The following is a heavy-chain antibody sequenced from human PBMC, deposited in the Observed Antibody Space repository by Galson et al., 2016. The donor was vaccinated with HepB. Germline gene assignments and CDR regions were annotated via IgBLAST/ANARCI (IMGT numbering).Heavy chain of an antibody. CDR1: GFAFSSYT. D-gene: IGHD2-15*01. CDR3: AREGRGSGDTYYFDN. J-gene: IGHJ4*02. Sequence: SLRLSCAASGFAFSSYTIHWVRQAPGKGLEWVAIISSDITYKNYADSVKGRSTISRDNSRNTMYLQMNSLRAEDTALYYCAREGRGSGDTYYFDNWGQGTLATVSS. V-gene: IGHV3-30-3*01. CDR2: ISSDITYK.